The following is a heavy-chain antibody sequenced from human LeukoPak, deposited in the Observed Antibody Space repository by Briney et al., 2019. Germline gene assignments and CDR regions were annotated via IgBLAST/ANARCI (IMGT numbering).Heavy chain of an antibody. CDR2: LYPGVSP. Sequence: PSETLSLTCTVSGGPIYSYYWSWIRQTAGKGLEWIGRLYPGVSPNYNPSLKSRVTMSVDTSKKQFALKLNTVTAADTAVYYCARLRFYDSTGYSPGHYMDVWGKGTTFTVSS. J-gene: IGHJ6*03. D-gene: IGHD3-22*01. CDR1: GGPIYSYY. V-gene: IGHV4-4*07. CDR3: ARLRFYDSTGYSPGHYMDV.